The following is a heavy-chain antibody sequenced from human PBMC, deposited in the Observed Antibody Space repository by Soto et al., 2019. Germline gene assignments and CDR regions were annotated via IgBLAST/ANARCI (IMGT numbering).Heavy chain of an antibody. CDR3: ARVEGPAALNYYYYYMDV. J-gene: IGHJ6*03. CDR2: INHSGST. Sequence: PSETLALTCAVYGGSCSGYYWSWIRQPPGKGLEWIGEINHSGSTNYNPSLKSRVTISVDTSKNQFSLKLSSVTAADTAVYYCARVEGPAALNYYYYYMDVWGKGTTVTVSS. V-gene: IGHV4-34*01. CDR1: GGSCSGYY. D-gene: IGHD2-2*01.